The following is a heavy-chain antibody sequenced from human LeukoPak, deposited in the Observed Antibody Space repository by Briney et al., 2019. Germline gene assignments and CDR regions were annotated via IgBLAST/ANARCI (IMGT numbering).Heavy chain of an antibody. Sequence: EGSLRLSCAASGFTFSSYWMHWVRQAPGKGLVWVSRINSDGSSTSYADSVKGRFTISRDNAKNTLYLQMNSLRAEDTAVYYCASAYYDFWSGHNDAFDIWGQGTMVTVSS. D-gene: IGHD3-3*01. CDR2: INSDGSST. CDR3: ASAYYDFWSGHNDAFDI. J-gene: IGHJ3*02. V-gene: IGHV3-74*01. CDR1: GFTFSSYW.